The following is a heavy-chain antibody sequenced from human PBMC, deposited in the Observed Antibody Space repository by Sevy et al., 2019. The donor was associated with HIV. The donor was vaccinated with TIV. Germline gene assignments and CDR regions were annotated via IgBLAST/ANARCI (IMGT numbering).Heavy chain of an antibody. CDR3: ARTDYGDYLQFFDY. CDR2: ISYDGSNK. J-gene: IGHJ4*02. D-gene: IGHD4-17*01. V-gene: IGHV3-30-3*01. Sequence: GGSLRLSCAASGFTFSSYAMHWVRQAPGKGLEWVAVISYDGSNKYYADSVKGGFTISRDNSKNTLYLQMNSLRAEDTAVYYCARTDYGDYLQFFDYWGQGTLVTVSS. CDR1: GFTFSSYA.